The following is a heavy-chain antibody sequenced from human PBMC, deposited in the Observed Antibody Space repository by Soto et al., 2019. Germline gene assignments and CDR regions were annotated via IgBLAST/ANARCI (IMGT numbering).Heavy chain of an antibody. CDR2: ISGSGDGT. D-gene: IGHD1-26*01. CDR1: GFSFTNYA. CDR3: AKRVKSGSTSVGNAMDV. J-gene: IGHJ6*01. Sequence: EVQLLESGGGLVQPGGSQRLSCAASGFSFTNYAVTWVRQAPGKGLEWVSAISGSGDGTYYADSVRGRFTISRDNSKSTVHLQMNSLRAEDTAVYFCAKRVKSGSTSVGNAMDVW. V-gene: IGHV3-23*01.